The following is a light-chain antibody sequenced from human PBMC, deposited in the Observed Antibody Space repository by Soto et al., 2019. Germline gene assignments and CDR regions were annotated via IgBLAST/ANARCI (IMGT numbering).Light chain of an antibody. CDR3: QQSYSTGFT. Sequence: DIQMTQSPSSLSASVGDRVTITCRASQSISSYLNLYQQKPGKAPELLIYAASSLQSGVPSRFSGSGSVTDFTLTISSLQPEDFATYYCQQSYSTGFTFGPGTKVDIK. V-gene: IGKV1-39*01. J-gene: IGKJ3*01. CDR1: QSISSY. CDR2: AAS.